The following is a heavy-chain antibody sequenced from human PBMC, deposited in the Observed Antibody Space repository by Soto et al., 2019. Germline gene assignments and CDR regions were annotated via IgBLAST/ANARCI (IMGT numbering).Heavy chain of an antibody. CDR2: ISYDGSNK. J-gene: IGHJ4*02. CDR1: GFTFNSYA. V-gene: IGHV3-30-3*01. CDR3: AEGFDY. Sequence: QVQLVESGGGVVQPGRSLRLSCAASGFTFNSYAMHWVRQAPGKGLEWVAVISYDGSNKYYADSVKGRFTISRDNSKNTLYLQMNSLRAEDTAVYYCAEGFDYWGQGTLVTVSS.